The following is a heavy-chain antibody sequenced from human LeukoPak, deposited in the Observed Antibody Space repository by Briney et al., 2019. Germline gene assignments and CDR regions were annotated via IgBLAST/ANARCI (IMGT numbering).Heavy chain of an antibody. CDR2: IVPIVGTA. CDR1: GGTFSSYA. CDR3: ARDTDSRPNWFDP. J-gene: IGHJ5*02. D-gene: IGHD6-13*01. V-gene: IGHV1-69*01. Sequence: SVNVSCKAAGGTFSSYAISWVRQAPGQGLEWMGGIVPIVGTANYAQKFQGRVTITADESTSTAYMELRSLRSEDTAVYYCARDTDSRPNWFDPWGQGTLVTVSS.